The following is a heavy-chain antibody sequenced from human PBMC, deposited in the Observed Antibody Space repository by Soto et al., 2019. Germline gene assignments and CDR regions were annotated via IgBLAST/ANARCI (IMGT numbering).Heavy chain of an antibody. CDR1: GGTFSSYA. D-gene: IGHD3-9*01. CDR3: ASTRSERGLRYFDWLLFDY. V-gene: IGHV1-69*06. CDR2: IIPIFGTA. Sequence: QVQLVQSGAEVKKPGSSVKVSCKASGGTFSSYAISWVRQAPGQGLEWMGGIIPIFGTANYAQKFQGRVTITADKSTSTAYMKLSSLRSEDTAVYYCASTRSERGLRYFDWLLFDYWGQGTLVTVSS. J-gene: IGHJ4*02.